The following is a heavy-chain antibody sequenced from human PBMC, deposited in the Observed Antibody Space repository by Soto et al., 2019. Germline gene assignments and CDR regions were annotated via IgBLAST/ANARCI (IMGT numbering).Heavy chain of an antibody. V-gene: IGHV3-33*01. CDR1: GFPFSSYG. CDR3: ARDDKGSFDS. CDR2: IWSDGTKT. J-gene: IGHJ5*01. Sequence: QVQLVESGGGVVQPGTSLRLSCATSGFPFSSYGMHWVRQAPGKGLEWVAGIWSDGTKTNYADSVRGRFTISRDISKNTVSLQMNSLRVEDMAVYYCARDDKGSFDSWGQGTLVSVSS.